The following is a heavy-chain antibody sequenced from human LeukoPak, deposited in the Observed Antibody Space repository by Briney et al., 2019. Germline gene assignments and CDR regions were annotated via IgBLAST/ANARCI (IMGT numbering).Heavy chain of an antibody. CDR1: GYSISSGYY. D-gene: IGHD2-21*01. Sequence: SETLSLTCAVSGYSISSGYYWGWIRQPPGKGLEWIGSIYHSGSTYYNPSLKSRVTTSVDTSKNQFSLKLSSVTAADTAVYYCARRMTILWWPFDYWGQGTLVTVSS. V-gene: IGHV4-38-2*01. CDR2: IYHSGST. CDR3: ARRMTILWWPFDY. J-gene: IGHJ4*02.